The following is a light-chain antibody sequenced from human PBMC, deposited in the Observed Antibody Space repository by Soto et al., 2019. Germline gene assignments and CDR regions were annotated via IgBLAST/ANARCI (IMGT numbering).Light chain of an antibody. Sequence: IQMTQTPSSLSASVGDRVTITCRASQTIIRYLNWYQQKVGRAPNLLIYAASSLQSGVPSRFSGNGSGTEFTLTISSLQPEDFATYYCQQSYSTLFSFGPGTKVDIK. V-gene: IGKV1-39*01. CDR2: AAS. CDR1: QTIIRY. CDR3: QQSYSTLFS. J-gene: IGKJ3*01.